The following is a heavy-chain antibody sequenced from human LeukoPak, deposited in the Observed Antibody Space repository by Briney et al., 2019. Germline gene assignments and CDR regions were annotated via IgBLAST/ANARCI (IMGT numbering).Heavy chain of an antibody. CDR1: GGSISSHY. CDR3: ARVVPAAIYYYYYMDV. J-gene: IGHJ6*03. CDR2: IYYSGST. Sequence: SSETLSPTCTVSGGSISSHYWSWIRQPPGKGLEWIGYIYYSGSTNYNPSLKSRVTISVDTSKNQFSLKLSSVTAADTAVYYCARVVPAAIYYYYYMDVWGKGTTVTVSS. V-gene: IGHV4-59*11. D-gene: IGHD2-2*01.